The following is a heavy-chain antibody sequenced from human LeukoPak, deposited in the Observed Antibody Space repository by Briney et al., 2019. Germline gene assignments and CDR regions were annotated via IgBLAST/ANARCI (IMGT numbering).Heavy chain of an antibody. CDR1: GFTFSDYY. CDR2: ISSSSSYT. CDR3: ARIRSSWYYFDY. J-gene: IGHJ4*02. V-gene: IGHV3-11*03. Sequence: GGSLRLSCAASGFTFSDYYMSWISQAPGKGLEWVSYISSSSSYTNYADSVKGRFTISRDNAKNSLYLQMNSLRAEDTAVYYCARIRSSWYYFDYWGQGTLVTVSS. D-gene: IGHD6-13*01.